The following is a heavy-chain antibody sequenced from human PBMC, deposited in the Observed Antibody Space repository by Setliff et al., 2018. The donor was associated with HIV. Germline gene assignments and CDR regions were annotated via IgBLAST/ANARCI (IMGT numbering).Heavy chain of an antibody. CDR3: ARGLSSGWYGYWYFDL. CDR1: GGSFSGYY. Sequence: SETLSLTCAVYGGSFSGYYWSWIRQPAGKGLEWIGHIYTSGSTNYNPSLKSRVTISVDTSKNQFSLKLSSVTAADTAVYYCARGLSSGWYGYWYFDLWGRGTLVTVSS. CDR2: IYTSGST. V-gene: IGHV4-59*10. D-gene: IGHD6-19*01. J-gene: IGHJ2*01.